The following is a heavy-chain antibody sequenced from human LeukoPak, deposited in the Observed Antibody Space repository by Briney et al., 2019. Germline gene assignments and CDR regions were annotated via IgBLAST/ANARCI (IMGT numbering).Heavy chain of an antibody. CDR3: AKERYCSGGSCYSDY. CDR2: MGGSGGST. D-gene: IGHD2-15*01. CDR1: GFTFSNYA. J-gene: IGHJ4*02. Sequence: GGSLRLSCAVSGFTFSNYAMSWVRQAPGKGLEWVSSMGGSGGSTYYADSVKGRFTISRDNSKNTLYLQMNSLRAEDTALYYCAKERYCSGGSCYSDYRGQGTLVTVSS. V-gene: IGHV3-23*01.